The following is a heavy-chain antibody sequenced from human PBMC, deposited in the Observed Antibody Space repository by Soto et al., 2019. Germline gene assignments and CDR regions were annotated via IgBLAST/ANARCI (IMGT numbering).Heavy chain of an antibody. CDR2: IYYSGTT. V-gene: IGHV4-61*01. CDR3: ARTGTQGGY. D-gene: IGHD1-1*01. Sequence: QVQLQESGPGLVKPSETLSLTCTVSGGSVSIANQYWSWIRQPPGTGLEWIGYIYYSGTTNYNPSLKSRVPMSVDTSKNQFSLKLSSVTAADTAVYYCARTGTQGGYWGQGTLVTVSS. J-gene: IGHJ4*02. CDR1: GGSVSIANQY.